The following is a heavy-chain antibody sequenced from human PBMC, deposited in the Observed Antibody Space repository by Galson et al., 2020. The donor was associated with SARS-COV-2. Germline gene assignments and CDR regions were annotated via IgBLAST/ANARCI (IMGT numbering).Heavy chain of an antibody. J-gene: IGHJ3*02. CDR3: ARHGSRFQDAFDI. Sequence: SETLSLTCAVSDYSIRTGYYWGWIRQTPGKGLEWIGTVYHSGSTYYNPSLKSRLTISVDTSKNQFSLKLSSVTAADTAVYYCARHGSRFQDAFDIWGQGTMVSVSS. V-gene: IGHV4-38-2*01. CDR2: VYHSGST. CDR1: DYSIRTGYY. D-gene: IGHD3-10*01.